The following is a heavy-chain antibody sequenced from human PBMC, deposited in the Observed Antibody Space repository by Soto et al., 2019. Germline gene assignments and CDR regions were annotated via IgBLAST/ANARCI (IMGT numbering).Heavy chain of an antibody. D-gene: IGHD5-18*01. Sequence: QVQLVESGGGVVQPGRSLRLSCAASGFTFSSYAMHWVRQAPGKGLEWVAVISYDGSNKHYADSVKGRFTISSDNSKNTLYLQMNSLRAEDTAVYYWARNAFNTANGYYYYYRMDVWGQGTTVTVSS. J-gene: IGHJ6*02. CDR3: ARNAFNTANGYYYYYRMDV. CDR2: ISYDGSNK. V-gene: IGHV3-30-3*01. CDR1: GFTFSSYA.